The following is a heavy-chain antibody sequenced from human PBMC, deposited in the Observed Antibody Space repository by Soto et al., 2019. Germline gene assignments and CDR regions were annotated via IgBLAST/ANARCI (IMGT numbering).Heavy chain of an antibody. D-gene: IGHD2-21*02. CDR1: GFTFDDYT. J-gene: IGHJ4*02. CDR3: AKGDSSGGDVDY. CDR2: ISWDGGST. V-gene: IGHV3-43*01. Sequence: ESGGVVVQPGGSLRLSCAASGFTFDDYTMHWVRQAPGKGLEWVSLISWDGGSTYYADSVKGRFTISRDNSKNSLYLQMNSLRTEDTALYYCAKGDSSGGDVDYWGQGTLVTVSS.